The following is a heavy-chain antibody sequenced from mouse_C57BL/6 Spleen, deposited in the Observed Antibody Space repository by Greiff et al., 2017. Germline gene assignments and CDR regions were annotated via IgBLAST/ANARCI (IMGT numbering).Heavy chain of an antibody. J-gene: IGHJ4*01. CDR3: ARPGPRSYDNDGENAMDY. V-gene: IGHV1-81*01. D-gene: IGHD2-4*01. Sequence: VQLQQSGAELARPGASVKLSCKASGYTFTSYGISWVKQRTGQGLEWIGEIYPRSGNTYYTEKFKGKATLTADKYSSTSYMELRSLTSEDPAVYFCARPGPRSYDNDGENAMDYWGQGTSVTVSS. CDR2: IYPRSGNT. CDR1: GYTFTSYG.